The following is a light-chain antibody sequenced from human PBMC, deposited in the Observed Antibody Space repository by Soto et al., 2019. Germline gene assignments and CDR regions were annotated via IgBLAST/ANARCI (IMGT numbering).Light chain of an antibody. J-gene: IGKJ1*01. V-gene: IGKV1-5*01. CDR2: AVS. Sequence: IQSTQYPATLSASFGYTVTLTCRASESIDNWLAWYKQKPGKAPKTRILAVSTLVRGVPSRFSGRGSGTEFTLPISSMQADDYATFDCQQYQTEWTVGQGTKVDIK. CDR1: ESIDNW. CDR3: QQYQTEWT.